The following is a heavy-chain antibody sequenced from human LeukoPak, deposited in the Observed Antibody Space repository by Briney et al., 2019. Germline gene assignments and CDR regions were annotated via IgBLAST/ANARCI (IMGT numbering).Heavy chain of an antibody. Sequence: SETLSLTCTVSGGPVSSANYYWSWIRQPPGKGLEWIGYIYYSGSTNYKSSLKSRVTMSVDTSRNQFSLKLTSVTAADTAVYYCARGNLEWAAGTRWFDPWGQGTLVIVSS. CDR2: IYYSGST. CDR3: ARGNLEWAAGTRWFDP. CDR1: GGPVSSANYY. V-gene: IGHV4-61*01. D-gene: IGHD6-13*01. J-gene: IGHJ5*02.